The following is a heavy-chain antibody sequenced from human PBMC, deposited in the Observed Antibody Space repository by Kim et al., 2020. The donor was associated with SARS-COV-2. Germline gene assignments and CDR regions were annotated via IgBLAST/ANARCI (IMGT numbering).Heavy chain of an antibody. V-gene: IGHV3-21*01. CDR2: ISSSSSYI. D-gene: IGHD4-17*01. CDR1: GFTFSSYS. J-gene: IGHJ4*02. Sequence: GGSLRLSCAASGFTFSSYSMNWVRQAPGKGLEWVSSISSSSSYIYYADSVKGRFTISRDNAKNSLYLQMNSLRAEDTAVYYCAREPVGDYPFDYWGQGTLVTVSS. CDR3: AREPVGDYPFDY.